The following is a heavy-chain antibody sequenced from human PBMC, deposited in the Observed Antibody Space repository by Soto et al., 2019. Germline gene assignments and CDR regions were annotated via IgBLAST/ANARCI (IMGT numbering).Heavy chain of an antibody. J-gene: IGHJ5*02. Sequence: SETLSLTCVVSGGSISDSDWWSWVRQPPGKGLEWIGEIFHSGSTNYNPSLKSRVTMSVDKSKNQFSLKLNSVTAADTAVYFCARDAMFDSGGYYYVSWFDLWGQGTPVTVSS. V-gene: IGHV4-4*02. D-gene: IGHD3-22*01. CDR3: ARDAMFDSGGYYYVSWFDL. CDR2: IFHSGST. CDR1: GGSISDSDW.